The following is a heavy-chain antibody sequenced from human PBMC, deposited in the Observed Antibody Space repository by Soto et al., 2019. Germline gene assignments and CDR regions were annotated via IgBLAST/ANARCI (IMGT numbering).Heavy chain of an antibody. Sequence: PWGSLRLACAASGLTFNNYAMTWVRQGPGKGLEWVSGISGSGGRSYYADSVKGRFTISRDNPKSTLYLQMNSLRAEDTAVYYCAKAYFVWSSEQPYYFDYWGQGTLVTVSS. CDR1: GLTFNNYA. CDR3: AKAYFVWSSEQPYYFDY. V-gene: IGHV3-23*01. J-gene: IGHJ4*02. D-gene: IGHD3-16*01. CDR2: ISGSGGRS.